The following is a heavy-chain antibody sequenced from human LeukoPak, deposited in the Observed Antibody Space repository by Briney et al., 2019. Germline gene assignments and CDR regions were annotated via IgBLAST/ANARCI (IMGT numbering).Heavy chain of an antibody. Sequence: GSLRLSCAASGFTFSDYYMSWIRQAPGKGLEWVSYISSSGSSIYYADSVKGRFTISRDNAKNSLYLQMNSLRAEDTAVYYCARYYYDSSGYYYGFDYWGQGTLVTVSS. CDR3: ARYYYDSSGYYYGFDY. D-gene: IGHD3-22*01. CDR2: ISSSGSSI. J-gene: IGHJ4*02. V-gene: IGHV3-11*01. CDR1: GFTFSDYY.